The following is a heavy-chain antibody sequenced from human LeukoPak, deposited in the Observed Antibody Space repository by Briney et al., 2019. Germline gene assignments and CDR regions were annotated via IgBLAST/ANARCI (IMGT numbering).Heavy chain of an antibody. V-gene: IGHV3-43*02. CDR2: ISGDGGST. CDR3: AKGNNRVLEWVYNPKY. Sequence: GGSLRLSCAASGFTLDDYAMHWVRQAPGKGVEWVSLISGDGGSTYYADSVKGRFTISRDNSKNSLYLQMNSLRTADTALYYCAKGNNRVLEWVYNPKYWGQGTLVTVSS. CDR1: GFTLDDYA. D-gene: IGHD3-3*01. J-gene: IGHJ4*02.